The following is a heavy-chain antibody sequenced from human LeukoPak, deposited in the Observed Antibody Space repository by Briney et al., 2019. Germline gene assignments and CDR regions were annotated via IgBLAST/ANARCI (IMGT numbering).Heavy chain of an antibody. Sequence: GGSLRLSCAASGFTFSNYWMHWVRQAPGKRLVWVSHVNSDGSNTGYADSVKGRFTISRDNAKNSLYLQMNSLRPEDTALYYCARDMGGSSQSWGQGTLVTVSS. CDR1: GFTFSNYW. CDR2: VNSDGSNT. J-gene: IGHJ5*02. D-gene: IGHD6-13*01. CDR3: ARDMGGSSQS. V-gene: IGHV3-74*01.